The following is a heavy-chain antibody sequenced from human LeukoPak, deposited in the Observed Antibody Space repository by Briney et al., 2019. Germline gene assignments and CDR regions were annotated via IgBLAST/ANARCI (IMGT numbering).Heavy chain of an antibody. CDR3: ARDPPYYYDSSGPFDY. CDR1: GFTFDDYG. CDR2: INWNGGST. J-gene: IGHJ4*02. Sequence: LAGGSLRLSCAASGFTFDDYGMSWVRQVPGKGLEWVSGINWNGGSTGYADSVKGRFTISRDNAKNSLYLQMNSLRAEDTALYYRARDPPYYYDSSGPFDYWGQGTLVTVSS. V-gene: IGHV3-20*04. D-gene: IGHD3-22*01.